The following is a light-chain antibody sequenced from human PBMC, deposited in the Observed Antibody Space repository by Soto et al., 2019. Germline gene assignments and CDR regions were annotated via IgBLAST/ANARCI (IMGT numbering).Light chain of an antibody. CDR1: SSDVGGYKY. V-gene: IGLV2-14*01. CDR3: SSYSTPTQGVF. Sequence: QSALTQPASVSGSPGQSITISCTGTSSDVGGYKYVSWYQHHPGKAPDLLIYEVSNRPSGVSNRFSGSRSENTASLTISGLQAEDEAIYYCSSYSTPTQGVFFGGGTKLTVL. J-gene: IGLJ2*01. CDR2: EVS.